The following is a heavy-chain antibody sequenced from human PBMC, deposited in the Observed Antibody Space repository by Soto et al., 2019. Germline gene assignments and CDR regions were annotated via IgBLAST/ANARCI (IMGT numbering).Heavy chain of an antibody. D-gene: IGHD3-22*01. V-gene: IGHV4-30-4*01. J-gene: IGHJ4*02. CDR3: ARAMFPSSGYDINDY. Sequence: SLSLKCIVCGGRISSDYYFGSWIRQPPGKGLEWIGYIFHTGSTSYNPSLKSRLTMSLDTSSNQFSLRLTSVTAADTAVYHCARAMFPSSGYDINDYWGQGTLVTVS. CDR1: GGRISSDYYF. CDR2: IFHTGST.